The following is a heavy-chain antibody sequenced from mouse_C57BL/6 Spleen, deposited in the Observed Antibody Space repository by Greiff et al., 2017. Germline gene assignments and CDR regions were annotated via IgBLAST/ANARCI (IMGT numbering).Heavy chain of an antibody. J-gene: IGHJ3*01. Sequence: QVQLKESGAELVRPGASVKLSCKASGYTFTDYYINWVKQRPGQGLEWIARIYPGSGNTYYNEKFKGKATLTAEKSSSTAYMQLSSLTSEDSAVYFCARPDSNYAWFAYWGQGTLVTVSA. CDR1: GYTFTDYY. D-gene: IGHD2-5*01. CDR2: IYPGSGNT. V-gene: IGHV1-76*01. CDR3: ARPDSNYAWFAY.